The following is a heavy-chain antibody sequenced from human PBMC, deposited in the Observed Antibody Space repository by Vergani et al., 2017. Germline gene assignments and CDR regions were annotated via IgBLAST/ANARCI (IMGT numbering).Heavy chain of an antibody. CDR3: ARDYGDSFDY. V-gene: IGHV3-30*03. J-gene: IGHJ4*02. CDR1: GFTFSSYG. CDR2: ISYDGSNK. Sequence: QVQLVESGGGVVQPGRSLRLSCAASGFTFSSYGMHWVRQAPGKGLEWVAVISYDGSNKYYADSVKGRFTISRDNSKNSLYLQMNSLRAEDTAVYYCARDYGDSFDYWGQGTLVTVSS. D-gene: IGHD4-17*01.